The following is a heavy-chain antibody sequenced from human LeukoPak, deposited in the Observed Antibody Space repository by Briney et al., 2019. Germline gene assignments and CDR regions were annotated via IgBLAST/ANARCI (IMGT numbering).Heavy chain of an antibody. CDR3: ARASSYIAARTIDY. Sequence: ASVKVSCKASGYTFTSYDINWVRQATGQGLEWMGWMNPNSGNTGYAQKFQGRVTMTRNTSISTAYMELSSLRSEDTAVYYCARASSYIAARTIDYWGQGTLVTVSS. V-gene: IGHV1-8*01. CDR1: GYTFTSYD. J-gene: IGHJ4*02. CDR2: MNPNSGNT. D-gene: IGHD6-13*01.